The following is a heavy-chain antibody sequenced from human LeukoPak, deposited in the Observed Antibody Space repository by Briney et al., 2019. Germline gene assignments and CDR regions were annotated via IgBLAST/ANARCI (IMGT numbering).Heavy chain of an antibody. CDR1: GYTFTSYA. Sequence: ASVKVSCKASGYTFTSYAMHWVRQAPGQRLEWMGWINAGNGNTKYSQKFQGRVTITRDTSASTAYMELSSLRSEDTAVYYCARGGYDFWTPNHFDYWGQGTLVTVSS. V-gene: IGHV1-3*01. D-gene: IGHD3-3*01. J-gene: IGHJ4*02. CDR2: INAGNGNT. CDR3: ARGGYDFWTPNHFDY.